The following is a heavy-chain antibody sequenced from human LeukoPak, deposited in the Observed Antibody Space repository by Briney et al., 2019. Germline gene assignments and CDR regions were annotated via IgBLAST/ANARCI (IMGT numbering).Heavy chain of an antibody. D-gene: IGHD6-13*01. V-gene: IGHV4-39*01. Sequence: SETLSLTCTVSGGSISSSSYYWGWIRQPPGKGLGWIGSIYYSGSTYYNPSLKSRVTISVDTSKNQFSLKLSSVTAADTAVYYCARPPYSSSWFYFDYWGQGTLVTVSS. CDR1: GGSISSSSYY. J-gene: IGHJ4*02. CDR3: ARPPYSSSWFYFDY. CDR2: IYYSGST.